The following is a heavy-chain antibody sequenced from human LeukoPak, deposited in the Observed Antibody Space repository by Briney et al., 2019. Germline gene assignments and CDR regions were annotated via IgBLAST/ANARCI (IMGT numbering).Heavy chain of an antibody. CDR2: INHSGST. CDR1: GGSFSGYY. CDR3: ARGGGYSYGPPFDY. J-gene: IGHJ4*02. Sequence: SETLSLTCAVYGGSFSGYYWSWIRQPPGEGLEWIGEINHSGSTNYNPSLKSRVTISVDTSKNQFSLKLSSVTAADTAVYYCARGGGYSYGPPFDYWGQGTLVTVSS. D-gene: IGHD5-18*01. V-gene: IGHV4-34*01.